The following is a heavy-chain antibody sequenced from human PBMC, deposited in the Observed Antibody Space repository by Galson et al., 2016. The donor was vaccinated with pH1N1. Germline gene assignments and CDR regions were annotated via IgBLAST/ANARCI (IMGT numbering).Heavy chain of an antibody. Sequence: TLSLTCTVSGDSINRNYWSWIRQPPRKGLEWIGYIYYSGTTSYNPSLKSRITISVDSSQGQFSLKLTSVTAADTAVYYCARGGGDLDSWGRGTLVTVSS. V-gene: IGHV4-59*01. CDR1: GDSINRNY. CDR3: ARGGGDLDS. CDR2: IYYSGTT. J-gene: IGHJ4*02. D-gene: IGHD2-21*02.